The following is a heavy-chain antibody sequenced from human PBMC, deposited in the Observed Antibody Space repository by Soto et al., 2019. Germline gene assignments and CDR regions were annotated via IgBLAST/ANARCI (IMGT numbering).Heavy chain of an antibody. CDR3: ARRDSYGGNLGIDY. CDR2: IYSSGST. CDR1: GVSIRNSSYY. V-gene: IGHV4-31*03. D-gene: IGHD5-18*01. Sequence: SQTLSLPCTVSGVSIRNSSYYWGWIRRPPGKGLEWIGYIYSSGSTYYNPSLKSRVTISVDTSKNQFSLKLSSVTAADTAVYYCARRDSYGGNLGIDYWGQGTLVTVSS. J-gene: IGHJ4*02.